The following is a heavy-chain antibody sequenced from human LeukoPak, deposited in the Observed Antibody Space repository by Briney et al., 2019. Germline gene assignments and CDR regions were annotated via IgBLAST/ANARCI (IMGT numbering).Heavy chain of an antibody. CDR2: ISNSGGST. D-gene: IGHD3-3*01. CDR3: AKDRGAIFGDY. CDR1: GFSFNSFE. J-gene: IGHJ4*02. V-gene: IGHV3-23*01. Sequence: PGGSLRLSCAASGFSFNSFEMSWVRQAPGEGLEWVSTISNSGGSTYYADSVKGRFTISRDYSKNTLYLQMNSLRAEDTAVYFCAKDRGAIFGDYWGRGTLVTVSS.